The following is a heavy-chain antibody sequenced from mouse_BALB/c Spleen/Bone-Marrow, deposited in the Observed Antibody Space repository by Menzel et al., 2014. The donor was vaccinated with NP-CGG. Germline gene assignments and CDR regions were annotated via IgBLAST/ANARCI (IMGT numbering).Heavy chain of an antibody. CDR2: IYPGSGGT. CDR1: GYAFTSYN. J-gene: IGHJ3*01. D-gene: IGHD2-12*01. Sequence: QAYLQQSGAELVRSGASVKMSCKASGYAFTSYNIHWVKQTPGQGLEWIGYIYPGSGGTNYNQKFKGKATLTADTSSSTAYMQITSLTSEDSAVYFCARSGRQAWFPYWGQGTLVTVSA. CDR3: ARSGRQAWFPY. V-gene: IGHV1-12*01.